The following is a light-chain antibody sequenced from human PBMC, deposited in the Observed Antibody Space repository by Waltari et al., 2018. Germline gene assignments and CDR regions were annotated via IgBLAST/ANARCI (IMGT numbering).Light chain of an antibody. J-gene: IGKJ2*02. Sequence: EIVLTQSPATLSLSPGERATLSCRASQGVSRHLAWYQQKPGQAPRLLIYDASSRATGIPARFSGSGSGTDFTLTISSLEPEDFAVYYCQQRYNFGTFGQGTKLEIK. CDR1: QGVSRH. CDR3: QQRYNFGT. V-gene: IGKV3-11*01. CDR2: DAS.